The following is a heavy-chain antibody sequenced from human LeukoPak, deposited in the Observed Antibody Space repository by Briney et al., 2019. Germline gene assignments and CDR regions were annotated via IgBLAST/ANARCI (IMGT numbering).Heavy chain of an antibody. J-gene: IGHJ3*02. Sequence: QTGGSLRLSCAASGFTFSSYGMHWVRQAPGKGLEWVVVISYDGSNKYYADSVKGRFTISRDNSKNTLYLQMNSLRAEDTAVYYCAKQDTAMGKNGAFDIWGQGTMVTVSS. D-gene: IGHD5-18*01. CDR2: ISYDGSNK. CDR1: GFTFSSYG. CDR3: AKQDTAMGKNGAFDI. V-gene: IGHV3-30*18.